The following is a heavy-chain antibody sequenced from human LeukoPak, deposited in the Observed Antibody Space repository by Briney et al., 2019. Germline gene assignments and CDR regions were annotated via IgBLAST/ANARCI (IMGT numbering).Heavy chain of an antibody. J-gene: IGHJ6*04. CDR3: ARSYYYGSGSYGYYGMDV. Sequence: LVKVSCKASGGTFSSYAISWVRQAPGQGLEWMGGIIPIFGTANYAQKFQGRVTITADKSTSTAYMELSSLRSEDTAVYYCARSYYYGSGSYGYYGMDVWGKGTTVTVSS. CDR2: IIPIFGTA. CDR1: GGTFSSYA. V-gene: IGHV1-69*06. D-gene: IGHD3-10*01.